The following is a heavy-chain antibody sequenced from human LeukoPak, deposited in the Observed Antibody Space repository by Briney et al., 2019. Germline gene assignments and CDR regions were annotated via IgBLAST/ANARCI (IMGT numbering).Heavy chain of an antibody. CDR1: GFTFSSYS. D-gene: IGHD4-17*01. CDR2: ISSSSSYI. Sequence: GRSLRLSCAASGFTFSSYSTNWVRPAPGKGLEWVSSISSSSSYIYYADSVKGRFTISRDNAKDSPYLEMNSLRSEDTAVYYCARTYYGDYRAGAFDIWGQGTMVTVSS. V-gene: IGHV3-21*01. J-gene: IGHJ3*02. CDR3: ARTYYGDYRAGAFDI.